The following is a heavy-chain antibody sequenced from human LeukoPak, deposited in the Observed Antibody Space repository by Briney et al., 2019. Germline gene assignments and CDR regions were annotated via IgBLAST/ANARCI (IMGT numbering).Heavy chain of an antibody. CDR2: IRYDGSNK. CDR1: GFTFSSCG. CDR3: AKDHGYDYVWGSYPEYYFDY. J-gene: IGHJ4*02. V-gene: IGHV3-30*02. D-gene: IGHD3-16*02. Sequence: GGSLRLSCAASGFTFSSCGMHWVRQAPGKGLEWVAFIRYDGSNKYYADSVKGRFTISRDNSKNTLYLQMNSLRAEDTAVYYCAKDHGYDYVWGSYPEYYFDYWGQGTLVTVSS.